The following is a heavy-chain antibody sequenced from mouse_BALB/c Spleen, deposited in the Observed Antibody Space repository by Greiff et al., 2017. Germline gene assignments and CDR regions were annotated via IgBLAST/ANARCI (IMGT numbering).Heavy chain of an antibody. J-gene: IGHJ2*01. CDR3: ARQVIATVVATDY. V-gene: IGHV5-6*02. CDR2: ISSGGSYT. D-gene: IGHD1-1*01. Sequence: EVKLVESGGDLVKPGGSLKLSCAASGFTFSIYGMSWVRQTPDKRLEWVATISSGGSYTYYPDSVKGRFTISRDNAKNTLYLQMSSLKSEDTAKYYCARQVIATVVATDYGGQGTTLPVSS. CDR1: GFTFSIYG.